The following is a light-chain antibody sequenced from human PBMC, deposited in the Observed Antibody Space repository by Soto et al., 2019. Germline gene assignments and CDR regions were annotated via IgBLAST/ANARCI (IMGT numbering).Light chain of an antibody. CDR1: QGISSY. V-gene: IGKV1-9*01. J-gene: IGKJ5*01. CDR3: QQLNSYPIT. Sequence: IHLTQSPAFLSAAVGGRFTVSCRASQGISSYLAWYQQKPGKAPKLLIYAASTLQSGVPSRFSGSGSGTEFTLTISSLQPEDFATYYCQQLNSYPITFGQGTRLEIK. CDR2: AAS.